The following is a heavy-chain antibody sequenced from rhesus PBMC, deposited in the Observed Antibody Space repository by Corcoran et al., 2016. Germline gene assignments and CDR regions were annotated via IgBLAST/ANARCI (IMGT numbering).Heavy chain of an antibody. CDR1: GGSISSYSY. V-gene: IGHV4-73*01. Sequence: QVQLQQCGDGLVKTSETLSLPCAVCGGSISSYSYWRWIRQPPGQGLEWIGYIYGNSASTNYNPVLKNRVTISKDTSKNQFSLKLSSVTAADTAVYYCARVLGRYRSYWYFDLWGPGTPITISS. CDR2: IYGNSAST. D-gene: IGHD4-4*01. CDR3: ARVLGRYRSYWYFDL. J-gene: IGHJ2*01.